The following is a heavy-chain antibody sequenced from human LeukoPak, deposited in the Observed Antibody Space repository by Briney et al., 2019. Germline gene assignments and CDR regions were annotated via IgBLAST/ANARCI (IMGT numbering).Heavy chain of an antibody. D-gene: IGHD2-2*01. Sequence: PGGSLRLSCAASGFTFDDYAMHWVRQAPGKGLEWVSGISWNSGSIGYADSVKGRFTISRDNAKNSLYLQMNSLRAEDTALYYCAKVGDCSSTSCRHFDYWGQGTLVTVSS. CDR2: ISWNSGSI. J-gene: IGHJ4*02. V-gene: IGHV3-9*01. CDR3: AKVGDCSSTSCRHFDY. CDR1: GFTFDDYA.